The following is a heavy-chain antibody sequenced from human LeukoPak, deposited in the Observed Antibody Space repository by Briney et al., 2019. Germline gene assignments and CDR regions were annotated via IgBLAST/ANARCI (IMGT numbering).Heavy chain of an antibody. D-gene: IGHD1-20*01. Sequence: SETLSLTCTVSGGSISSSSYYWGWIRPPPGQGLEWIGSIYYSGSTYYNPSLKSRATISVDTSKNQFSLKLSSVTAADTAGYYCARRLRLGITGTPSPFDYWGQGTLVTVSS. CDR1: GGSISSSSYY. CDR3: ARRLRLGITGTPSPFDY. CDR2: IYYSGST. J-gene: IGHJ4*02. V-gene: IGHV4-39*01.